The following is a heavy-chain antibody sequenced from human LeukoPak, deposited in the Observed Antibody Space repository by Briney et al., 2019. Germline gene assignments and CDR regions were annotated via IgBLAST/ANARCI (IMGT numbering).Heavy chain of an antibody. D-gene: IGHD6-6*01. CDR1: GFTFSSYG. J-gene: IGHJ4*02. Sequence: GGSLRLSCAASGFTFSSYGMHWVRQAPGKGLEWVAVISYDGSNKYYADSVKGRFTISRDNSKNTLYLQMNSLRAEDTAVYYCARSPSISSSLAIDYWGQGTLVTVSS. CDR3: ARSPSISSSLAIDY. V-gene: IGHV3-30*06. CDR2: ISYDGSNK.